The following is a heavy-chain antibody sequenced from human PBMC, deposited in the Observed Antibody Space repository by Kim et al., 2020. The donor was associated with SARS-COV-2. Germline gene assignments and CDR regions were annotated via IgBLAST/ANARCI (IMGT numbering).Heavy chain of an antibody. CDR3: ARHVQVGATFASDY. J-gene: IGHJ4*02. Sequence: PSFQGHVTISTDKSINTAYLQWSSLKASDTAMYFCARHVQVGATFASDYWGQGTLVTVSS. V-gene: IGHV5-10-1*01. D-gene: IGHD1-26*01.